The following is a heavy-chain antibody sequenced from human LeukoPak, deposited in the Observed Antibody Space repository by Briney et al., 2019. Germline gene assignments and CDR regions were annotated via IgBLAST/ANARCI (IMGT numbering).Heavy chain of an antibody. V-gene: IGHV4-34*01. J-gene: IGHJ6*03. Sequence: PSETLSLTCAVYGGSFSGYYWTWIRQPPGKGLEWIGEINHSGSTNYNPSLKRRVTISVDTSKNQFSLKLSSVTVADTAVYYCASGVPAAGGGYYYYYMDVWGKGTTVTVSS. D-gene: IGHD2-2*01. CDR2: INHSGST. CDR3: ASGVPAAGGGYYYYYMDV. CDR1: GGSFSGYY.